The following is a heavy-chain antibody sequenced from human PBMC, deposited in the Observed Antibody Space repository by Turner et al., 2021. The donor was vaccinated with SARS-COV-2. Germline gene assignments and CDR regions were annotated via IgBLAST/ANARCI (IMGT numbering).Heavy chain of an antibody. D-gene: IGHD3-16*01. CDR2: MHYSGTT. J-gene: IGHJ4*02. CDR1: GGSISSYDYY. V-gene: IGHV4-39*01. CDR3: ARRGDY. Sequence: QLQESGPGVVKPSETLSLTCTVSGGSISSYDYYWDWIRQPPGMGLEWIGSMHYSGTTHYNPSLRGRVTISIDTSKNQFSLKVTSVTATDTAVYYCARRGDYWGQGMLVTVSS.